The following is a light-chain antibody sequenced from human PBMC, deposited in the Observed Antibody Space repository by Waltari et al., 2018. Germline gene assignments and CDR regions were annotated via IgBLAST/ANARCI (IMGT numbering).Light chain of an antibody. V-gene: IGLV1-51*02. CDR1: SSNIGNNY. J-gene: IGLJ7*01. CDR3: GTWDSSLSGAV. Sequence: QSVLTQPPSVSAAPGQRVTIPCSGGSSNIGNNYVSWYRQFPGTAPKLLINENTERPSGIPGRFSGSKSNTYATLDTTGIQAGDEADYYCGTWDSSLSGAVFGGGTHLTVL. CDR2: ENT.